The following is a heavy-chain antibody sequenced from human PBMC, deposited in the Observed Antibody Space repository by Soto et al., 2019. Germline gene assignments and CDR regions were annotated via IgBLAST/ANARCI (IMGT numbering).Heavy chain of an antibody. D-gene: IGHD6-19*01. CDR2: FDPEDGEI. V-gene: IGHV1-24*01. CDR1: GYSLTELS. Sequence: QVQLVQSGAEVRKPGASVKVSCKVSGYSLTELSVHWVRQAPGKGLEWMGGFDPEDGEINYAQKFQGRVTMTADTSIDTAYMELSSLRSEDTAVYYCTTDCQWLVFDDWGQGTLVTVS. CDR3: TTDCQWLVFDD. J-gene: IGHJ4*02.